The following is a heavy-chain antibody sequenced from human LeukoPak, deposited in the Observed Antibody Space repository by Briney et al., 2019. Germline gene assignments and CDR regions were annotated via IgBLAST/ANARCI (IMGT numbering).Heavy chain of an antibody. CDR2: IYSGGST. D-gene: IGHD3-22*01. V-gene: IGHV3-66*01. CDR3: AKDWANYYDSSGYYPTGPPRY. CDR1: GFTVSSNY. J-gene: IGHJ4*02. Sequence: GGSLRLSCAASGFTVSSNYMSWVRQAPGKGLEWVSVIYSGGSTYYADSVKGRFTISRDNSKNTLYLQMNSLRAEDTAVYYCAKDWANYYDSSGYYPTGPPRYWGQGTLVTVSS.